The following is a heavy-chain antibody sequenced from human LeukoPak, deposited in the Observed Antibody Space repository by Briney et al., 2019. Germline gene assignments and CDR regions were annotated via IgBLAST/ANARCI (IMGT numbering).Heavy chain of an antibody. CDR3: TSQTYYYDSSGYYYHDY. CDR2: IKSKTDGGTT. D-gene: IGHD3-22*01. J-gene: IGHJ4*02. CDR1: RFTFSNAW. V-gene: IGHV3-15*01. Sequence: GGSLRLSCAASRFTFSNAWMSWVRQAPGKGLEWVGRIKSKTDGGTTDYAAPVKGRFTISRDDSKNTLYLQMNSLKTEDTAVYYCTSQTYYYDSSGYYYHDYWGQGTLVTVSS.